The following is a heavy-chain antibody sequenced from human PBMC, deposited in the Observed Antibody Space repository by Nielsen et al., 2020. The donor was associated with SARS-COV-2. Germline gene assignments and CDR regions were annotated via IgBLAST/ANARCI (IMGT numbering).Heavy chain of an antibody. CDR1: GFPFSSYE. CDR2: IKQDGSEK. CDR3: ARAKLERRGDYGMDV. D-gene: IGHD1-1*01. Sequence: GESLKISCAASGFPFSSYEMSWVRQAPGKGLEWVANIKQDGSEKYYVDSVKGRFTISRDNAKNSLYLQMNSLRAEDTAVYYCARAKLERRGDYGMDVWGQGTTVTVSS. J-gene: IGHJ6*02. V-gene: IGHV3-7*03.